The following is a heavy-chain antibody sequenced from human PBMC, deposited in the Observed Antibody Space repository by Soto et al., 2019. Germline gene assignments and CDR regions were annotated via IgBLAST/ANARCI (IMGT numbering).Heavy chain of an antibody. Sequence: SVKVSCKASGFTFTNSAVQWVRQARGQRLEWVGRIVVASGNTDYAQKFQDRVTITRDMSTRTAYLELRSLTSEDTAIYYCATDIRVGATGFPMDFWGQGTLVTVSS. CDR3: ATDIRVGATGFPMDF. CDR1: GFTFTNSA. J-gene: IGHJ4*02. D-gene: IGHD1-26*01. CDR2: IVVASGNT. V-gene: IGHV1-58*01.